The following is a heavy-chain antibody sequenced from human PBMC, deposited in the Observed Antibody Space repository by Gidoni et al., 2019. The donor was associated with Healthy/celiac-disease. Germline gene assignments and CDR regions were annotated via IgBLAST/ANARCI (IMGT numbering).Heavy chain of an antibody. V-gene: IGHV5-51*03. Sequence: VQLVQSGAEVKKPGESLQISCKGSGYRFTSYWLGWVRQIPGKGLGWMGIIYPGDYDTRNSPSFQGQVTITADKAISTAYLQWSSLKASDTAMYYCARGAGSGYYYYMDVWGKGTTVTVSS. CDR3: ARGAGSGYYYYMDV. J-gene: IGHJ6*03. CDR2: IYPGDYDT. D-gene: IGHD3-10*01. CDR1: GYRFTSYW.